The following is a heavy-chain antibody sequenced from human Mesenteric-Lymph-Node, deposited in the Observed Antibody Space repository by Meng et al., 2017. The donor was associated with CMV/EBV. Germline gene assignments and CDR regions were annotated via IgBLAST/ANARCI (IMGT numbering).Heavy chain of an antibody. CDR1: GGSIKNSDYF. D-gene: IGHD3-16*02. CDR2: INYSGTT. Sequence: VSLRLSCTVSGGSIKNSDYFWGWIRQPPGKGLEWIAIINYSGTTYYNPSLETRVSISVDTSKNQFSLKLNSVTAADTAVYFCARDSSRLYNHWGQGTLVTVSS. CDR3: ARDSSRLYNH. V-gene: IGHV4-39*07. J-gene: IGHJ5*02.